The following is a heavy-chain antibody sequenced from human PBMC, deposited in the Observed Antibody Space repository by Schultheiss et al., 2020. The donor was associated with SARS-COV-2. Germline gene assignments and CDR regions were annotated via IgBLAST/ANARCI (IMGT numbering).Heavy chain of an antibody. D-gene: IGHD4-17*01. V-gene: IGHV1-18*04. CDR1: GYSFTHYG. J-gene: IGHJ5*02. CDR3: VREGALNWDGDYEIGWFDA. Sequence: ASVKVSCKTSGYSFTHYGISWVRQAPGQGLEWLGWISGYNGNTNYALNLQGRVTMTIDRSTSTIFMDLRSLRSDDTAVYYCVREGALNWDGDYEIGWFDAWGQGTLVTVSS. CDR2: ISGYNGNT.